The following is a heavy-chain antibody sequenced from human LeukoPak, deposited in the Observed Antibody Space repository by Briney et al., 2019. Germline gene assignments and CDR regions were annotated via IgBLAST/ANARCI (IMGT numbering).Heavy chain of an antibody. Sequence: SVKVSREASGGTFSSYAISWVRQAPGQGLEWMGRIIPILGIANYAQKFQGRVTITADKSTGTAYMELSSLRSEDTAVHYCARDATYYYDSSGYCFEYWGQGTLVTVSS. D-gene: IGHD3-22*01. CDR2: IIPILGIA. V-gene: IGHV1-69*04. J-gene: IGHJ4*02. CDR3: ARDATYYYDSSGYCFEY. CDR1: GGTFSSYA.